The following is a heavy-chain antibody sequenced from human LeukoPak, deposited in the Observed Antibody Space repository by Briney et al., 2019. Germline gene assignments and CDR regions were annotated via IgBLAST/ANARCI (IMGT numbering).Heavy chain of an antibody. Sequence: GGSLRLSCAASGFTFSSYGMHWDRQAPGKGLEWVAVIWYDGSNKYYADSVKGRFTISRDNSKNTLYLQMNSLRAEDTAVYYCARDRFLDTAMVTGTPGIPPDYWGQGTLVTVSS. V-gene: IGHV3-33*01. CDR1: GFTFSSYG. D-gene: IGHD5-18*01. CDR2: IWYDGSNK. J-gene: IGHJ4*02. CDR3: ARDRFLDTAMVTGTPGIPPDY.